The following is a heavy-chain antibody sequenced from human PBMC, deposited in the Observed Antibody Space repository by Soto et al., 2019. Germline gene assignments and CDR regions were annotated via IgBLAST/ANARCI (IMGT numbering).Heavy chain of an antibody. Sequence: PGGSLRLSYAASGFTFSSYSMNWVRQAPGKGLEWISYISSGSGTIYYADSVKGRFTISRDNAKNSLYLQMNGPRDEDTAVYYCVRDPASYSSSSGSYWYFDLWGRGTLVTVSS. V-gene: IGHV3-48*02. CDR3: VRDPASYSSSSGSYWYFDL. CDR1: GFTFSSYS. D-gene: IGHD6-6*01. J-gene: IGHJ2*01. CDR2: ISSGSGTI.